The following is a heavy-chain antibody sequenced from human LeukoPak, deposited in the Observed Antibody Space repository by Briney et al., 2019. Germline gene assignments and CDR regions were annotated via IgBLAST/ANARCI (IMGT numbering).Heavy chain of an antibody. CDR3: TATYCSSTSCDTDYYYYGMDV. D-gene: IGHD2-2*02. V-gene: IGHV3-15*01. J-gene: IGHJ6*02. CDR2: IKSKTEGGTT. CDR1: GFTFCNAW. Sequence: RAGGTLRLSGAASGFTFCNAWMSWVRQAPGKGLEWVGRIKSKTEGGTTDYAAPVKGRFTISRDDSKNTLYLQMNSLKTEDTAVYYCTATYCSSTSCDTDYYYYGMDVWGQGTTVTVSS.